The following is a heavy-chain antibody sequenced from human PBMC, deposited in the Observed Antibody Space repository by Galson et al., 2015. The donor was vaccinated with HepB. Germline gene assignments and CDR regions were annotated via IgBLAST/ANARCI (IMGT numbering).Heavy chain of an antibody. CDR3: ARDSVVYSSSLATV. V-gene: IGHV3-30-3*01. J-gene: IGHJ4*02. Sequence: SLRLSCAASGFTFSSYAMHWVRQAPGKGLEWVAVISYDGSNKYYADSVKGRFTISRDNSKNTLYLQMNSLRAEDTAVYYCARDSVVYSSSLATVWGQGTLVTVSS. D-gene: IGHD6-13*01. CDR1: GFTFSSYA. CDR2: ISYDGSNK.